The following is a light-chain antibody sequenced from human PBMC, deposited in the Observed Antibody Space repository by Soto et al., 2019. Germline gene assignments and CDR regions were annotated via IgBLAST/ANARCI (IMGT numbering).Light chain of an antibody. V-gene: IGLV2-14*01. Sequence: QSVLTQPASVSGSPGQSITISCTGTSSDVGGSNYVSWYQQHPGKAPKLMIYDVSNRHSGVSNRFSGSKSGNTASLTISGLQAEDEADYYCSSYTSSSTPDVFGTGTKVTVL. CDR1: SSDVGGSNY. J-gene: IGLJ1*01. CDR3: SSYTSSSTPDV. CDR2: DVS.